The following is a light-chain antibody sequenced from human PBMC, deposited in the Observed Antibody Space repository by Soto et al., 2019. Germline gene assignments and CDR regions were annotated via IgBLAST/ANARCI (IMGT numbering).Light chain of an antibody. Sequence: QSALTQTASVSGSPGQSITISCTGTSSDIGSNNYVSWFQQRPGKAPTLIIYEVSNRPSGVSTHFSGSKSGNTASLTISGLPPEEEAEYYCSSYTATTRLFGGGTKLTVL. J-gene: IGLJ3*02. CDR1: SSDIGSNNY. CDR2: EVS. CDR3: SSYTATTRL. V-gene: IGLV2-14*01.